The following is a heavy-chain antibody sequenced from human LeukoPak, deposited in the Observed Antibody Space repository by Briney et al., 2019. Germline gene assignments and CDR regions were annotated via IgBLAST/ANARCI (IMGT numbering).Heavy chain of an antibody. J-gene: IGHJ4*02. Sequence: PGGSLRLSCAASGFTFSSYWMSWVRQAPGKGLEWVANIKQDGSEKYYVDSVKGRFTISRDNAKNSLYLQMNSLRAEDTAVYYCARTAVAGNEFFDYWGQGTLVTVSS. CDR3: ARTAVAGNEFFDY. V-gene: IGHV3-7*01. CDR2: IKQDGSEK. D-gene: IGHD6-19*01. CDR1: GFTFSSYW.